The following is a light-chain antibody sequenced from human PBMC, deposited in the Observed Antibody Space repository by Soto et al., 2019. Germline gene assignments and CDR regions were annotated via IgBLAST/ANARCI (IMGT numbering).Light chain of an antibody. J-gene: IGKJ3*01. Sequence: DIQMTQSPSSLSASVGARVSITCQASEDIRTSLSWFQHKPGRAPKLLTYGASYLETGVASRFRGSGSGTDFAPTISTLQSEDIATYYCHHYSNLPPFSFGPGTIVDV. CDR3: HHYSNLPPFS. V-gene: IGKV1-33*01. CDR2: GAS. CDR1: EDIRTS.